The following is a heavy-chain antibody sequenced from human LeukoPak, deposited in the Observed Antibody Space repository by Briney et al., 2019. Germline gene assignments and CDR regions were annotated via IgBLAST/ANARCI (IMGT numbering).Heavy chain of an antibody. CDR1: GGTFSSYA. CDR3: ARGITGGATKDYYYMDV. Sequence: ASVKVSCKASGGTFSSYAISWVRQAPGQGLEWMGGIIPIFGTANYAQKFQGRVTITTDESTSTAYMELSSLRSEDTAVYYCARGITGGATKDYYYMDVWGKGTTVTVSS. V-gene: IGHV1-69*05. CDR2: IIPIFGTA. J-gene: IGHJ6*03. D-gene: IGHD1-26*01.